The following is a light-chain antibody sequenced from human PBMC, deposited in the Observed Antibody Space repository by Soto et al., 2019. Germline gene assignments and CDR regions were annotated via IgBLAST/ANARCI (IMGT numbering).Light chain of an antibody. Sequence: QSALTQPPSASESPGQSVTISCTGVSGDVGGYTYVSWYQHYPGKAPKLLIYEVSKRPQGVPDRFTGSKSGNTASLTVSGLQPDDEAYYYCSSYTSSSTLVFGGGTKLTVL. CDR1: SGDVGGYTY. V-gene: IGLV2-8*01. CDR2: EVS. J-gene: IGLJ3*02. CDR3: SSYTSSSTLV.